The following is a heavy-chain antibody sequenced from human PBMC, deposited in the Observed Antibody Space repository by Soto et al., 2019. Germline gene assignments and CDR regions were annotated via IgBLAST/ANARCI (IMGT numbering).Heavy chain of an antibody. V-gene: IGHV1-46*01. Sequence: QVQLVQSGAEVKKPGASVKVSCKASGYTLTHYYMHWVRQAPGQGPEWVGVINPSTLVTSYAQKVQGRVTMTRDTSTSTVYMELNSLISEDTAVYYCARNGQTYDYYFFDNWGQGTLVTVSS. CDR1: GYTLTHYY. J-gene: IGHJ4*02. CDR2: INPSTLVT. CDR3: ARNGQTYDYYFFDN. D-gene: IGHD5-12*01.